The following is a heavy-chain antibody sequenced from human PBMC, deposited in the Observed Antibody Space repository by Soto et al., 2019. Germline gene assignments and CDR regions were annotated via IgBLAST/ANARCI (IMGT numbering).Heavy chain of an antibody. D-gene: IGHD3-16*01. V-gene: IGHV3-66*01. CDR3: ARGPGGESAGWLDP. Sequence: EVQLVDSGGDLVQPGGSLRLSCAASGFTVSSSHMSWVRQAPGKGLEWVSVIYTDGNTFYADSVKGRFTMSRDNSKNRLWLQMNSRRTEDTAVYYCARGPGGESAGWLDPWGQGTLVTVSS. CDR2: IYTDGNT. J-gene: IGHJ5*02. CDR1: GFTVSSSH.